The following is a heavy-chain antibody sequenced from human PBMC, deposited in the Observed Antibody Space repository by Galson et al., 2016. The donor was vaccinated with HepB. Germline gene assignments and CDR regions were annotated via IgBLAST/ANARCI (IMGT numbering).Heavy chain of an antibody. CDR2: IYQTGST. J-gene: IGHJ4*02. V-gene: IGHV4-4*02. D-gene: IGHD1-1*01. CDR3: ARGLNSPNFDS. CDR1: GDSIETSNF. Sequence: SETLSLTCTLSGDSIETSNFWTWVRQPPGKGLEWIGHIYQTGSTTYNPSLKSRVTISLDESKNRFSLTLTSVTAADTAVYYCARGLNSPNFDSWGQGTPVTVSS.